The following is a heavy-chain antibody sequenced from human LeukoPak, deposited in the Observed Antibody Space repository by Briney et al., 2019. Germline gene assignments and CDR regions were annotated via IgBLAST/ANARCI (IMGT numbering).Heavy chain of an antibody. CDR3: ARTGRTGSPEAVDY. V-gene: IGHV4-61*02. CDR2: IYTSGST. D-gene: IGHD1/OR15-1a*01. CDR1: GGSISSGSYY. Sequence: SQNLSLTCTVSGGSISSGSYYWSWIRQPAGKGLEWIGRIYTSGSTNYNPSLKSRVTISVDTSKNQFSLKLSSVTAADTAVYYCARTGRTGSPEAVDYWGQGTLVTVSS. J-gene: IGHJ4*02.